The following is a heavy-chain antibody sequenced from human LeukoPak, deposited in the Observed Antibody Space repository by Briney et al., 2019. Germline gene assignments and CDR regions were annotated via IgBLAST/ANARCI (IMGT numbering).Heavy chain of an antibody. J-gene: IGHJ4*02. D-gene: IGHD2-2*01. CDR3: ARSPRYCSSTSCLDY. CDR2: INPNSGGT. CDR1: SYTFTGYY. V-gene: IGHV1-2*06. Sequence: ASVKVSFKASSYTFTGYYMHWVRQAPGQGLEWVARINPNSGGTNYAQKFQGRVTMTRDTSISTAYMELSRLRSDDTAVYYCARSPRYCSSTSCLDYWGQGTLVTVSS.